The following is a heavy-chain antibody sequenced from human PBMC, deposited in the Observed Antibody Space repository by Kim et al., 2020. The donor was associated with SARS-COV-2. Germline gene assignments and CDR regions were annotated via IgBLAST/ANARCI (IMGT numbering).Heavy chain of an antibody. Sequence: GFLRLSCAASGFTFSDYYMSWVRQTPEKGLEWISYISPSGTAVDYADSVRGRFTISRDNANNSLSLQLNSLRAEDTAVYYCARYSSGWVSSFDYWGQGTLVTVSS. J-gene: IGHJ4*02. CDR2: ISPSGTAV. CDR1: GFTFSDYY. CDR3: ARYSSGWVSSFDY. V-gene: IGHV3-11*01. D-gene: IGHD6-19*01.